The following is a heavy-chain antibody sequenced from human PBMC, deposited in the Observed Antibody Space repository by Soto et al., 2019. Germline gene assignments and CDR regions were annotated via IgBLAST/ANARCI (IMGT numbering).Heavy chain of an antibody. J-gene: IGHJ5*02. D-gene: IGHD6-6*01. CDR3: ARESRGSSSCSGWLDP. CDR1: GFTFSNYW. CDR2: IRQDGSEK. V-gene: IGHV3-7*01. Sequence: PGGSLRLSCAASGFTFSNYWMTWVRQAPGKGLEWVANIRQDGSEKYYVDSVKGRFTISRDNAKNSLYLQINSLRVEGPAVYACARESRGSSSCSGWLDPWGKGNMVTVSS.